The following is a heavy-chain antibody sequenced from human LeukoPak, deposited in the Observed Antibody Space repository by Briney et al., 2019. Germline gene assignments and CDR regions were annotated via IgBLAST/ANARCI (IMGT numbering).Heavy chain of an antibody. V-gene: IGHV4-30-4*08. CDR3: ARDLRGKLELHHSFDY. CDR1: GGSISSGDYY. J-gene: IGHJ4*02. D-gene: IGHD1-7*01. CDR2: IYYSGST. Sequence: SETLSLTCTVSGGSISSGDYYWSWIRQPPGKGLEWIGYIYYSGSTYYNPSLKSRVTISVDTSKNQFSLKLSSVTAADTAVYYCARDLRGKLELHHSFDYWGQGTLVTVSS.